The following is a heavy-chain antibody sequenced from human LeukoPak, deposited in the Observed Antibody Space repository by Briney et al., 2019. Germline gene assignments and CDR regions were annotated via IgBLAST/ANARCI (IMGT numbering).Heavy chain of an antibody. D-gene: IGHD2-2*02. CDR1: GGTFSSYA. CDR2: IIPILGIA. CDR3: ARDFTGADCSSTSCYTGMGNWFDP. Sequence: SVKVSCKASGGTFSSYAISWVRQAPGQGLEWMGRIIPILGIANYAQKFQGRVTMTRDTSTSTVYMELSSLRSEDTAVYYCARDFTGADCSSTSCYTGMGNWFDPWGQGTLVTVSS. J-gene: IGHJ5*02. V-gene: IGHV1-69*04.